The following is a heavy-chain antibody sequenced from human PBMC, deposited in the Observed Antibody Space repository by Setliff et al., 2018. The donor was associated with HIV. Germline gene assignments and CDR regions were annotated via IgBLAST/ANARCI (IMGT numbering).Heavy chain of an antibody. J-gene: IGHJ4*02. CDR1: GYTFTNYW. Sequence: GESLKISCKASGYTFTNYWIGWVRQMPGQGLEWIGVIHPSDFVTRYGPSFQGQVSISADRSITTAYLQWSSLKASDTAIYYCTRRGRAPGTEDLEAHWGQGTLVTVSS. CDR2: IHPSDFVT. CDR3: TRRGRAPGTEDLEAH. D-gene: IGHD3-3*01. V-gene: IGHV5-51*01.